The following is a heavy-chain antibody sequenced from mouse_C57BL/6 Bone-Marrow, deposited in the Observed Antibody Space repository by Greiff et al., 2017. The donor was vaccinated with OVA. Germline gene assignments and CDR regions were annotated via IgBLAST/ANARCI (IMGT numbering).Heavy chain of an antibody. Sequence: QVQLKQSGAELAKPGASVKLSCKASGYTFTSYWMHWVNQKPGQGLEWIGYINPSSGYTKYNQKFKDKATLTADKSSSTAYMQLSSLTYEDSAVYYCARWYYAMDYWGQGTSVTVSS. CDR3: ARWYYAMDY. CDR2: INPSSGYT. V-gene: IGHV1-7*01. J-gene: IGHJ4*01. CDR1: GYTFTSYW.